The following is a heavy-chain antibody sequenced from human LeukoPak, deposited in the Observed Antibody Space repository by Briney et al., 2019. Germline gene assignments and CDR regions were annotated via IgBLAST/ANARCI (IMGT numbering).Heavy chain of an antibody. D-gene: IGHD5-18*01. CDR1: GFTFSDYY. CDR3: ARVRERYSHGKNWFDP. CDR2: ISSSGSTI. J-gene: IGHJ5*02. V-gene: IGHV3-11*04. Sequence: GGSLRLSCAASGFTFSDYYMSWIRQAPGKGLEWVSYISSSGSTIYYADSVKGRFTISRDNAKNSLYLQMNSLRAEDTAVYYCARVRERYSHGKNWFDPWGQGTQVTVSS.